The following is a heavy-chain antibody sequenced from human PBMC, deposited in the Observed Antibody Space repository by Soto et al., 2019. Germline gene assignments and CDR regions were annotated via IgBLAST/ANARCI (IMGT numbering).Heavy chain of an antibody. V-gene: IGHV4-4*02. CDR2: IYHSGST. CDR1: GGSISSSSW. D-gene: IGHD3-10*02. Sequence: SETLSLTCAVSGGSISSSSWWSWVRQPPGKGLEWIGEIYHSGSTNYNPSLKSRVTISVDKSKNQFSLKLSSVTAADTAVYYCASVRGGYYYAMDVWGQGTTVTGSS. J-gene: IGHJ6*02. CDR3: ASVRGGYYYAMDV.